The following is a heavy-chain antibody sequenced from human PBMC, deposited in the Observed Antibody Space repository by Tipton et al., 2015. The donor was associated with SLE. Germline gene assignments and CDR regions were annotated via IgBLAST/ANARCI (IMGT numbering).Heavy chain of an antibody. CDR3: ARDFLGDTTAY. J-gene: IGHJ4*02. D-gene: IGHD3-16*01. CDR1: GGSISSYY. V-gene: IGHV4-59*12. CDR2: IHYSGIT. Sequence: TLSLTCTVSGGSISSYYWSWIRQPPGKGLEWMGYIHYSGITNYNPSLKSRLTMSIDTSKNQFSLKLSSVTAADTAVYYCARDFLGDTTAYWGQGTLVTVSS.